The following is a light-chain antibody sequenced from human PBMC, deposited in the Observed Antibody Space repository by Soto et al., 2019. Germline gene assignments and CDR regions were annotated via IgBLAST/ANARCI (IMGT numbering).Light chain of an antibody. V-gene: IGLV2-8*01. CDR1: SSDVGGYNY. CDR3: SSYADNKNLRV. CDR2: EVT. Sequence: QSVLAQPPSASGSPGQSLTISCSGTSSDVGGYNYISWYQQYPGKAPKLLIYEVTKRPSGVPDRFSGSKSGDTASLTVSGIQAEDEADYYCSSYADNKNLRVFGTGTKVTV. J-gene: IGLJ1*01.